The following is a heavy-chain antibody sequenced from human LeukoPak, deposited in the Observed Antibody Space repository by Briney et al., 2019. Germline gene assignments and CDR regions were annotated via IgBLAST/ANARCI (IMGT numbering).Heavy chain of an antibody. D-gene: IGHD3-10*01. CDR1: GFTFSSYA. CDR3: AKTYGSGGHPYYYYGMDV. V-gene: IGHV3-23*01. CDR2: ISGSGGST. J-gene: IGHJ6*02. Sequence: PGGSLRLSCAASGFTFSSYAMSWVRQAPGKGLEWVSAISGSGGSTYYADSVKGRFTISRDNSKNTLYLQMNSLRAEDTAVYYCAKTYGSGGHPYYYYGMDVWGQGTTVTVSS.